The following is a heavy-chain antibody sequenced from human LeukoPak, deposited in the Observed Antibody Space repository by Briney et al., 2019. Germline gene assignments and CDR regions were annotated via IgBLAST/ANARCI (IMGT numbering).Heavy chain of an antibody. J-gene: IGHJ4*02. V-gene: IGHV4-61*02. CDR2: IYTSGST. CDR3: ARDGSGWYFDY. D-gene: IGHD6-19*01. Sequence: SETLSLTCTVSGGSISSGSYYWSWIRQPAGKGLEWIGRIYTSGSTNYNPSLKSRVTISVDTSKNQFSLQLNSVTPEDTAVYYCARDGSGWYFDYWGQGTLVTVSS. CDR1: GGSISSGSYY.